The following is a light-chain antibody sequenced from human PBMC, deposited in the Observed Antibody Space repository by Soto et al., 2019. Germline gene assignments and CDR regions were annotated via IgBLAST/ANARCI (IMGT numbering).Light chain of an antibody. V-gene: IGKV3-15*01. J-gene: IGKJ1*01. Sequence: IVMTQSPATLSVSPGERATLSFRASQSVSSNFAWYQQKPGQAPRLLIYDASTRATGIPARFSGSGSGTEFTLTISSLQSEDFATYYCQQYNSYSPWTFGQGTKVDIK. CDR2: DAS. CDR3: QQYNSYSPWT. CDR1: QSVSSN.